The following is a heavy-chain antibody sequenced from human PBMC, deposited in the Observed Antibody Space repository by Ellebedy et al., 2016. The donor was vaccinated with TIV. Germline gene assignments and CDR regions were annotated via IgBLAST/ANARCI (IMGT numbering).Heavy chain of an antibody. CDR3: TTPGGGYCSGGSCYWYYYGMDV. CDR2: IKSKTDGGTT. V-gene: IGHV3-15*01. Sequence: GGSLRLXCAASGFTFSNAWMSWVRQAPGKGLEWVGRIKSKTDGGTTDYAAPVKGRFTISRDDSKNTLYLQMNSLKTEDTAVYYCTTPGGGYCSGGSCYWYYYGMDVWGQGTTVTVSS. D-gene: IGHD2-15*01. CDR1: GFTFSNAW. J-gene: IGHJ6*02.